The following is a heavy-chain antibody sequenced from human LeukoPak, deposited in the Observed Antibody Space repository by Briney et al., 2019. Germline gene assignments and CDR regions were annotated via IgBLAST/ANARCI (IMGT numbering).Heavy chain of an antibody. CDR3: AKGVVGATYYYYYYMDV. V-gene: IGHV3-23*01. Sequence: GGSLRLSCAASGFTFSSYAMSWVRQAPGKGLEWVSAISGSGGSTYYADSVKGRFTISRDNSKNTLYLQMNSLRAEDTAVYYCAKGVVGATYYYYYYMDVWGKGTTVTVSS. D-gene: IGHD1-26*01. CDR2: ISGSGGST. J-gene: IGHJ6*03. CDR1: GFTFSSYA.